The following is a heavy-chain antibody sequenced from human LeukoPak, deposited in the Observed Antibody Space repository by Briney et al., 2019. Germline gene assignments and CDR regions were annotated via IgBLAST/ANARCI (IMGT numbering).Heavy chain of an antibody. D-gene: IGHD3-16*01. CDR2: ISAYNGNT. CDR3: ARKALNLGALGY. Sequence: ASVKVSCKASGYTFTSYGISRVRQAPGQGLEWMGWISAYNGNTNYAQKLQGRVTMTTDTSTSTAYMELRSLRSDDTAVYYCARKALNLGALGYWGQGTLVTVSS. J-gene: IGHJ4*02. V-gene: IGHV1-18*01. CDR1: GYTFTSYG.